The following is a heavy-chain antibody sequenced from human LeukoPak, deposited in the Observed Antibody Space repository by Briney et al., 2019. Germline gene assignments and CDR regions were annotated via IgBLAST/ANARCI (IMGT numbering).Heavy chain of an antibody. CDR1: GDSVIYSY. V-gene: IGHV4-59*08. CDR3: ATLAGSGWLRYDYDY. CDR2: IYYSGST. J-gene: IGHJ4*02. Sequence: SETLSLTCTVSGDSVIYSYWSWIRQPPGKGLEWIGYIYYSGSTNYNPSLKSRVTISVDTSKNQFSLKLSSVTAADTAVYYCATLAGSGWLRYDYDYWGQGTLVTVSS. D-gene: IGHD5-12*01.